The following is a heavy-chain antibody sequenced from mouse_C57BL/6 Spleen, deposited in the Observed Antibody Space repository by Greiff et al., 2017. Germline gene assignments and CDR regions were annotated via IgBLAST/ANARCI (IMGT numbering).Heavy chain of an antibody. CDR3: ARVYYYGSSPNYYAMDY. D-gene: IGHD1-1*01. CDR1: GYAFSSSW. J-gene: IGHJ4*01. V-gene: IGHV1-82*01. CDR2: IYPGDGDT. Sequence: QVQLQQSGPELVKPGASVKISCKASGYAFSSSWMNWVKQRPGKGLELIGRIYPGDGDTNYNGKFKGKATLTADKSSSTAYMQLSSLTSEDSAVYFCARVYYYGSSPNYYAMDYWGQGTSVTVSS.